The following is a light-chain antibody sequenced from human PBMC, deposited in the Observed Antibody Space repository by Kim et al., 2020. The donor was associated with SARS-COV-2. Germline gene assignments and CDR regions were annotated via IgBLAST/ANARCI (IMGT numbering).Light chain of an antibody. CDR3: ATWDDTLNAVV. J-gene: IGLJ2*01. V-gene: IGLV1-47*01. CDR2: RDS. Sequence: ELTQPPSASGTPGQRVSISCSGSRSNIGDNYVYWYQHLPGAAPKLLIYRDSQRPSGVPDRFSGSKSGTSGSLAISGLRSQDEADYYCATWDDTLNAVVFGGGTQLTVL. CDR1: RSNIGDNY.